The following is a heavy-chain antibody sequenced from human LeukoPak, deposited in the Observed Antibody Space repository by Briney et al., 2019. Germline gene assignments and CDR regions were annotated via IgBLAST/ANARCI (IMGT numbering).Heavy chain of an antibody. CDR2: ISGSGGST. V-gene: IGHV3-23*01. Sequence: GGSLRLSCAASGFTFSSYAMSWVRQAPGKGLEWVSAISGSGGSTYYADSVKGRFTISRDNSKNTLCLQMNSLRAEDTAVYYCAKEGEAVAGTWNWFDPWGQGTLVTVSS. J-gene: IGHJ5*02. CDR1: GFTFSSYA. D-gene: IGHD6-19*01. CDR3: AKEGEAVAGTWNWFDP.